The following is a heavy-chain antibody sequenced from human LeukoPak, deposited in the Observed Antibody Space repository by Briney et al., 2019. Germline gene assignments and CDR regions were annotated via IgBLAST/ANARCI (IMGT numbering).Heavy chain of an antibody. CDR1: GGSISSYY. D-gene: IGHD3-10*01. V-gene: IGHV4-4*07. Sequence: SETLSLTCTVSGGSISSYYWSWIRQPAGKGLEWIGRIYTSGGTNYNPSLKSRVTMSVDTSKNQFSLKLSSVTAADTAVYYCARLAVTYGSGSYYKRYYYYYMDVWGKGTTVTISS. J-gene: IGHJ6*03. CDR3: ARLAVTYGSGSYYKRYYYYYMDV. CDR2: IYTSGGT.